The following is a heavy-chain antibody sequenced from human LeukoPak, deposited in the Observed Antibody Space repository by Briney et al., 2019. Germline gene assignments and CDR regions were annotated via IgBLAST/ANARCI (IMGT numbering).Heavy chain of an antibody. CDR3: AREVVTAGPTRWYFDL. D-gene: IGHD2-21*02. CDR1: GFTFSTSA. CDR2: FYSGGST. J-gene: IGHJ2*01. Sequence: GESLRLSCAASGFTFSTSAMNWVRQAPGRGLEWVSVFYSGGSTYYTDSVKGRFTISRDNSKNTLFLQMNSLRAEDTAVYYCAREVVTAGPTRWYFDLWGRGTLVTVSS. V-gene: IGHV3-53*01.